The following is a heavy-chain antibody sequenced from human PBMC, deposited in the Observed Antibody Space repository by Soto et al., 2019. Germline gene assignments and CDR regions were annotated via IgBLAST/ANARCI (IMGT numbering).Heavy chain of an antibody. V-gene: IGHV4-59*01. CDR2: IYYSGGT. Sequence: PSETLSLTCTVASVSISGYYWTWIRQAPGKGLEWIGYIYYSGGTNYNPGLKSRVTMSVDTSKNQFSLNLRSVTAADTAVYSCARGTVTIDWFDPWGQGTLVTVSS. CDR3: ARGTVTIDWFDP. J-gene: IGHJ5*02. D-gene: IGHD1-7*01. CDR1: SVSISGYY.